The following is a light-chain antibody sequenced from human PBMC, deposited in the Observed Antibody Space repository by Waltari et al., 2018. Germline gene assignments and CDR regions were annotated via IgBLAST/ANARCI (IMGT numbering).Light chain of an antibody. Sequence: ETVMTQSPATLSVSPGERVTLSCRASQSVSSNLAWYQQRPGQAPRLLIYGASTGATGIPARFSGTGSGTEFTLTISSVQSEDFAVYYCQQYNNWPPYTFGQGTKLEI. V-gene: IGKV3-15*01. CDR3: QQYNNWPPYT. CDR2: GAS. CDR1: QSVSSN. J-gene: IGKJ2*01.